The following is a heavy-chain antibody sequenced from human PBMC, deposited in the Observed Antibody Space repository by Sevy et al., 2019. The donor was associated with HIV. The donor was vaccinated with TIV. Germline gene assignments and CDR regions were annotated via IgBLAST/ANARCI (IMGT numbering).Heavy chain of an antibody. CDR3: ARDQTSLIGYCSGGSCYSGDGWFDP. Sequence: SETLSLTCTVSGGSISSYYWSWIRQPPGKGLEWIGYIYYSGSTNYNPSLKSRVTISVDTSKNQFSLKLSSVIAADTAVYYCARDQTSLIGYCSGGSCYSGDGWFDPWGQGTLVTVSS. J-gene: IGHJ5*02. D-gene: IGHD2-15*01. CDR2: IYYSGST. V-gene: IGHV4-59*01. CDR1: GGSISSYY.